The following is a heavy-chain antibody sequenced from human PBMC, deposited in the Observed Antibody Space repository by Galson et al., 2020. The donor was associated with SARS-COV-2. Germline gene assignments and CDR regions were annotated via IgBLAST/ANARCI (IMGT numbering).Heavy chain of an antibody. CDR1: GFTFSDYY. J-gene: IGHJ6*02. CDR2: ISSSGSTI. Sequence: KIGESLKISCAASGFTFSDYYMSWIRQAPGKGLEWVSYISSSGSTIYYADSVKGRFTISRDNAKNSLYLQMNSLRAEDTAVYYCASINCGGDCYDYYYYYGMDFWGQGTTVTVSS. V-gene: IGHV3-11*01. D-gene: IGHD2-21*02. CDR3: ASINCGGDCYDYYYYYGMDF.